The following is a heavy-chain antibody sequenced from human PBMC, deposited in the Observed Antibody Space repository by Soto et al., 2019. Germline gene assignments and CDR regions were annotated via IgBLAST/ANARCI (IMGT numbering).Heavy chain of an antibody. CDR1: GFTFSSYG. Sequence: GGSLRLSCAASGFTFSSYGMHWVRQAPGKGLEWVAVIWYDGSNKYYADSVKGRFTISRDNSKNTLYLQMNSLRAEDTAVYYCARDITGNADYYYYYYMDVWGKGTTVTVSS. D-gene: IGHD1-20*01. V-gene: IGHV3-33*01. CDR2: IWYDGSNK. CDR3: ARDITGNADYYYYYYMDV. J-gene: IGHJ6*03.